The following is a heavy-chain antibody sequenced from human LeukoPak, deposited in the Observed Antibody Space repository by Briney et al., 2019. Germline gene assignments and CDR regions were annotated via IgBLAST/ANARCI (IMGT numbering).Heavy chain of an antibody. CDR2: IYYSGST. Sequence: SQTLSLTCTVSGGSISSGCYYWSWIRQHPGKGLEWIGYIYYSGSTYYNPSLKSRVTISVDTSKNQFSLKLSSVTAADTAVYYCARGLGRITIFGVAPGTFDYWGQGTLVTVSS. CDR3: ARGLGRITIFGVAPGTFDY. J-gene: IGHJ4*02. V-gene: IGHV4-31*03. CDR1: GGSISSGCYY. D-gene: IGHD3-3*01.